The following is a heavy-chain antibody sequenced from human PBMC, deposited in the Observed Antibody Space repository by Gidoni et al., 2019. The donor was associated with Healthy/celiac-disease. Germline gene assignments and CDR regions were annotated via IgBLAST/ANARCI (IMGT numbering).Heavy chain of an antibody. CDR3: AKDMGGTRITIFGVVWDCMDV. CDR2: ISWNSGSI. V-gene: IGHV3-9*01. CDR1: DDYA. Sequence: DDYAMHWVRQAPGKGLEWVSGISWNSGSIGYADSVKGRFTISRDNAKNSLYLQMNSLRAEDTALYYCAKDMGGTRITIFGVVWDCMDVWGQGTTVTVSS. D-gene: IGHD3-3*01. J-gene: IGHJ6*02.